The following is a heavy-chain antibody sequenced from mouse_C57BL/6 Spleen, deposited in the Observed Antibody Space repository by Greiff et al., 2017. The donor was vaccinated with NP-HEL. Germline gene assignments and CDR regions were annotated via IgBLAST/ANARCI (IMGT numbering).Heavy chain of an antibody. D-gene: IGHD1-1*01. V-gene: IGHV1-82*01. CDR3: ARMPVVAQHWYFDA. Sequence: VQLQQSGPELVKPGASVKISCKASGYAFSSSWMNWVKQRPGKGLEWIGRIYPGDGDTNYNGKFKGKATLTADKSSSTAYMQRSSLTSEDSAVYSAARMPVVAQHWYFDAWGTGTTVTVSS. CDR1: GYAFSSSW. J-gene: IGHJ1*03. CDR2: IYPGDGDT.